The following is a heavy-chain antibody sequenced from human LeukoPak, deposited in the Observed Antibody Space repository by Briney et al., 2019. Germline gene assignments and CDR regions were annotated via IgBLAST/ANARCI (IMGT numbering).Heavy chain of an antibody. CDR2: IYYSGST. Sequence: SETLSLTCTVSGGSISSYYWSWIRQPPGKGLEWIGYIYYSGSTNHNPSLESRVTISVDTSKNQCSLKVSSVTAADTAVYYCARHSSLGHFDFWGQGTLVTVSS. CDR3: ARHSSLGHFDF. CDR1: GGSISSYY. J-gene: IGHJ4*02. V-gene: IGHV4-59*08.